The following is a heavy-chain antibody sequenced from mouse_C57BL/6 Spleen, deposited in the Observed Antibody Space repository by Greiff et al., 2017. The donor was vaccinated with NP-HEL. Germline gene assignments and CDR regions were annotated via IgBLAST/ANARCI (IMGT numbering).Heavy chain of an antibody. CDR3: ARSLITTVVNWYFDV. D-gene: IGHD1-1*01. CDR2: IHPNSGST. V-gene: IGHV1-64*01. J-gene: IGHJ1*03. Sequence: QVQLQQPGAELVKPGASVKLSCKASGYTFTSYWMHWVKQRPGQGLEWIGMIHPNSGSTNYNEKFKSKATLTVDTSSSTAYMQLSSLTSEDSAVYYCARSLITTVVNWYFDVWGTGTTVTVSS. CDR1: GYTFTSYW.